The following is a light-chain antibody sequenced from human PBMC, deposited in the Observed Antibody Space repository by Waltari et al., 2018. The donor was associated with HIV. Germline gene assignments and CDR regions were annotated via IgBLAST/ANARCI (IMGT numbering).Light chain of an antibody. CDR2: MSS. CDR1: QTLLHKNGKNY. V-gene: IGKV2-28*01. CDR3: MQALHTPIT. Sequence: DVLLTQSPASLAATPGESAAISCTPNQTLLHKNGKNYLDWYVKKSGQTPQLLMYMSSNLAAGVPVRFSGSGSGTDFTLKISRVEAEDVGLYYCMQALHTPITFGQGTRLEI. J-gene: IGKJ5*01.